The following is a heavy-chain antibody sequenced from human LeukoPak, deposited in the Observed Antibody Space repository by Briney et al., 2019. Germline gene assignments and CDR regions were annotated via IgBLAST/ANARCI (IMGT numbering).Heavy chain of an antibody. CDR1: GFTVSSNF. CDR3: ARVLPLGIAAAGTEENWFDP. D-gene: IGHD6-13*01. CDR2: IYSRGGT. V-gene: IGHV3-53*01. Sequence: GGSLRLSCAASGFTVSSNFMSWVRQAPGKGLECVSVIYSRGGTYYADSVQGRFTISRDASKNTLFLQMNSLRADDTAVYYCARVLPLGIAAAGTEENWFDPWGQGTLVTVSS. J-gene: IGHJ5*02.